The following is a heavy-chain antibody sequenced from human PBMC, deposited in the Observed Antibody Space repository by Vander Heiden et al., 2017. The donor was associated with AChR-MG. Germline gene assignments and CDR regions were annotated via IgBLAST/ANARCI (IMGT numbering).Heavy chain of an antibody. Sequence: QVQLVQSGAEVKKPGASVKVSCKASGYTFPSYDINWARQPTGQGLEWVGWMNPNSGNTGYAQKFQGRVTMTRNTSISTAYMELSSLRSEDTAVYYCARLSTSPYSSSWYGNYYYYYYMDVWGKGTTVTVSS. CDR3: ARLSTSPYSSSWYGNYYYYYYMDV. D-gene: IGHD6-13*01. V-gene: IGHV1-8*01. CDR2: MNPNSGNT. CDR1: GYTFPSYD. J-gene: IGHJ6*03.